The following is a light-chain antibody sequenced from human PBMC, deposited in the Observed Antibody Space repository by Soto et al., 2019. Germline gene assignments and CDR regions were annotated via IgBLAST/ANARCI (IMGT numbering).Light chain of an antibody. CDR2: EVT. CDR1: SSDVGGYNH. Sequence: QSALTQSASVSGSPGQSITISCTGTSSDVGGYNHVSWYQQHPGKAPKLMIYEVTNRPSGVSNRFSGSKSGNTASLTISGLQAEDEADYFCGSYTSQNTRVFGGGTKLTVL. CDR3: GSYTSQNTRV. V-gene: IGLV2-14*01. J-gene: IGLJ3*02.